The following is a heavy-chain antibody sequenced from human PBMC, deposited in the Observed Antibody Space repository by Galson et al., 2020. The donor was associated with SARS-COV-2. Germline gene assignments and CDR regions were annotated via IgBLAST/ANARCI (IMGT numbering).Heavy chain of an antibody. CDR2: IWYDGSNK. CDR1: GFTFSSYG. Sequence: GGSLRLSCAASGFTFSSYGMHWVRQAPGKGLEWVAVIWYDGSNKYYADSVKGRFTISRDNSKNTLYLQMNSLRAEDTAVYYCARGHLESLIVGAPFDYWGQGTLVTVSS. CDR3: ARGHLESLIVGAPFDY. J-gene: IGHJ4*02. D-gene: IGHD1-26*01. V-gene: IGHV3-33*01.